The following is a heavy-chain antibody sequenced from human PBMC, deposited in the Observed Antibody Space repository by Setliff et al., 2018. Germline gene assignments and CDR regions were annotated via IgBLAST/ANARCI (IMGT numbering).Heavy chain of an antibody. D-gene: IGHD3-3*01. CDR3: ARRYNFWSGYLDY. CDR2: IYYRGST. CDR1: GGSISSSGYY. J-gene: IGHJ4*02. V-gene: IGHV4-39*07. Sequence: SETLSLTCTVSGGSISSSGYYWGWIRQPPGKGLEWIGSIYYRGSTYYNPSLKSRVTMSVDASKNQFSLKLSSVTAADTAVYYCARRYNFWSGYLDYWGQGTLVTVSS.